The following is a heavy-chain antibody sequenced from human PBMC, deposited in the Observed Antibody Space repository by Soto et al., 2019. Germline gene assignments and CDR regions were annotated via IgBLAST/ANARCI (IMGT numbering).Heavy chain of an antibody. CDR2: IIPIFGTA. Sequence: SVKVSCKASGGTFGSYASSWVRQAPGQGLEWMGGIIPIFGTANYAQKFQGRVTITADESTSTAYMELSSLRSEDTAVYYCAEGRYYDYLPGSYGMDVWGQGTTVTVSS. CDR1: GGTFGSYA. D-gene: IGHD3-9*01. J-gene: IGHJ6*02. V-gene: IGHV1-69*13. CDR3: AEGRYYDYLPGSYGMDV.